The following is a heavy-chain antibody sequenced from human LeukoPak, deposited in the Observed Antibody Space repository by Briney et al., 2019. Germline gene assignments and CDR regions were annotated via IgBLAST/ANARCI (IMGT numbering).Heavy chain of an antibody. D-gene: IGHD1-26*01. V-gene: IGHV3-30*03. J-gene: IGHJ4*02. Sequence: GGSLRLSCSASGFAFSTYAMHWVRQAPGKGLEWVAVISYDGSYKDYGDPVKGRFTLSRDNSKSTVFLEMSSLRAEDTAVYHCARARLQWEVRYPRFDSWGQGTLVTVSS. CDR3: ARARLQWEVRYPRFDS. CDR1: GFAFSTYA. CDR2: ISYDGSYK.